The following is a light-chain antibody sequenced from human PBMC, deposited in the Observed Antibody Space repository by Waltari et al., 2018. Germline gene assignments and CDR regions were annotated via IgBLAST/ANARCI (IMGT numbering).Light chain of an antibody. V-gene: IGLV4-69*01. CDR1: SGHNSYA. CDR2: VNSDGSH. Sequence: QLVLTQSPSASASLGASVKLTCTLSSGHNSYAIAWHQQRPGKGPRYLMSVNSDGSHYKGDGISDRFSGASSGPERYLTISSLQSDDEADYYCQTWDTGIQVFGGGTKLTVL. J-gene: IGLJ3*02. CDR3: QTWDTGIQV.